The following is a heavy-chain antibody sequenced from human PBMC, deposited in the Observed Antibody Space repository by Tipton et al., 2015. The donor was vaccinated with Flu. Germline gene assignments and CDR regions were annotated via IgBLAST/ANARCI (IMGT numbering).Heavy chain of an antibody. V-gene: IGHV1-8*01. CDR3: AREGYSSSSGPRTNWFDP. D-gene: IGHD6-6*01. Sequence: QSGPEVKKPGASVKVSCKASGYTFTSYDINWVRQATGQGLEWMGWMNPNSGNTGYAQKFQGRVTMTRNTSISTAYMELSSLRSEDTAVYYCAREGYSSSSGPRTNWFDPWGQGTLVTVSS. CDR1: GYTFTSYD. J-gene: IGHJ5*02. CDR2: MNPNSGNT.